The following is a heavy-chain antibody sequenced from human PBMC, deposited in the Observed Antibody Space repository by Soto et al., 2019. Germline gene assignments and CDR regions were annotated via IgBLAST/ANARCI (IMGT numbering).Heavy chain of an antibody. V-gene: IGHV1-2*04. CDR3: ARDRGVGATYAFDI. J-gene: IGHJ3*02. CDR1: GYTFTGYY. Sequence: QVQLVQSGAEVKKPGASVKVSCKASGYTFTGYYMHWVRQAPGQGLEWMGWINPNSGGTNYAQKFQGWITMTRDTSISTAYMELSKLRSDDTAVYYCARDRGVGATYAFDIWGQGTMVTVSS. D-gene: IGHD1-26*01. CDR2: INPNSGGT.